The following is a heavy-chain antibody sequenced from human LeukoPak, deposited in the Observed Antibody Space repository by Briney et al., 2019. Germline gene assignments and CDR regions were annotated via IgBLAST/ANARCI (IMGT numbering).Heavy chain of an antibody. Sequence: PGGSLRLSCAASGFTFSSYSMNWVRQAPGKGLEWVSSISSSSSYIYYADSVKGRFTISRDNAKNSLCLQMNSLRAEDTAVYYCARGATTSYYFDYWGQGTLVTVSS. CDR1: GFTFSSYS. CDR3: ARGATTSYYFDY. J-gene: IGHJ4*02. V-gene: IGHV3-21*01. CDR2: ISSSSSYI. D-gene: IGHD1-26*01.